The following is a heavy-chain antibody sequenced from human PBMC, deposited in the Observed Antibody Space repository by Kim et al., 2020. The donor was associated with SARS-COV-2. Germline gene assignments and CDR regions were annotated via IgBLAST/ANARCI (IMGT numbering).Heavy chain of an antibody. CDR1: GFTFNSSA. V-gene: IGHV3-30*04. CDR3: ARDGGYDSSGYYVVGVDY. Sequence: GGSLRLSCAASGFTFNSSAMHWVRQAPGKGLEWVAVISSDGSNKYYADSVKGRFTISRDNSKNTLYLQMNSLRAEDTAVYYCARDGGYDSSGYYVVGVDYWGQGTLVTVSS. CDR2: ISSDGSNK. D-gene: IGHD3-22*01. J-gene: IGHJ4*02.